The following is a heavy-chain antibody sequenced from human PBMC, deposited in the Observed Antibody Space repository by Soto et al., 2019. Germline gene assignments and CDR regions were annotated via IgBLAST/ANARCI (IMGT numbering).Heavy chain of an antibody. J-gene: IGHJ6*03. Sequence: PSETLSLTCTVSGGSISSSSYYWGWIRQPPGKGLEWIGSIYYSGSTYYNPSLKSRVTISVDTSKNQFSLKLSSVTAADTAVYYCARRPLLSGYARSPDYYYYMDVWGKGTTVTVSS. CDR1: GGSISSSSYY. CDR3: ARRPLLSGYARSPDYYYYMDV. CDR2: IYYSGST. V-gene: IGHV4-39*01. D-gene: IGHD5-12*01.